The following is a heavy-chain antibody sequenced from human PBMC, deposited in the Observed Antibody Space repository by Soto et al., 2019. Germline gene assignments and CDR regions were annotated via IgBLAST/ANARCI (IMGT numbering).Heavy chain of an antibody. CDR3: ARRLILWDYFDP. D-gene: IGHD1-7*01. CDR1: GDSISNSRFY. Sequence: LEILSLTCSVSGDSISNSRFYWAWIRQPPRRGLEWIGSIYYTGNAGYSPSLKSRVTISVDTSKNQFSLKLSSVTAADTAVYYCARRLILWDYFDPWGQGILVTVS. V-gene: IGHV4-39*07. CDR2: IYYTGNA. J-gene: IGHJ5*02.